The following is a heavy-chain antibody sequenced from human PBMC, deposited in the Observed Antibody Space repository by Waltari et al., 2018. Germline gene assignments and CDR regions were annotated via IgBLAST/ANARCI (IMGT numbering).Heavy chain of an antibody. CDR2: LSGSGGRA. D-gene: IGHD2-15*01. J-gene: IGHJ2*01. V-gene: IGHV3-23*04. CDR3: AKDQADGLPVWYFDL. Sequence: EVQLVESGGGLVQPGGSLRLSCAASGFTFSSYAMSWVRQAPGKGLEWGSALSGSGGRAYYADSVRGRFTISRDNSKNTLYLQMNSLRAEDTAVYYCAKDQADGLPVWYFDLWGRGTLVTVSS. CDR1: GFTFSSYA.